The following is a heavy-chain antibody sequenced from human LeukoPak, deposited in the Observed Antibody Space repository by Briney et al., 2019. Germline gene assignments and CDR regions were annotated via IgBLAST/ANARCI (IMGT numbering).Heavy chain of an antibody. Sequence: PGGSLRLSFAASGFTFSSYAMSWVRQAPGKGLEWVSAISGSGGSTYYADSVKGRFTISRDNSKNTLYLQMNSLRAEDTAVYYCAKLSFDYYDSSGYQSYWGQGTLVTVSS. J-gene: IGHJ4*02. V-gene: IGHV3-23*01. D-gene: IGHD3-22*01. CDR2: ISGSGGST. CDR1: GFTFSSYA. CDR3: AKLSFDYYDSSGYQSY.